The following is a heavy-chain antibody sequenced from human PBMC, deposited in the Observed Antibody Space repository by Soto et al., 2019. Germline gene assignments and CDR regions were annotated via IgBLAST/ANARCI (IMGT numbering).Heavy chain of an antibody. Sequence: ASVKVSCKASGYTFTSYAMHWVRQAPGQRLEWMGWINAGNGNTKYAQKFQGRVTITADKSTSTAYMELSSLRSEDTAVYYCASSEVVAANNYYYYYMDVWGKGTTVTVSS. V-gene: IGHV1-3*01. CDR1: GYTFTSYA. J-gene: IGHJ6*03. CDR2: INAGNGNT. CDR3: ASSEVVAANNYYYYYMDV. D-gene: IGHD2-15*01.